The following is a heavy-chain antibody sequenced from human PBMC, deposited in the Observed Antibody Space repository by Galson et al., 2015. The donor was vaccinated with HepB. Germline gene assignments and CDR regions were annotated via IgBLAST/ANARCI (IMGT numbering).Heavy chain of an antibody. CDR1: GFTFSSYS. V-gene: IGHV3-21*01. CDR2: ISSSSSYI. D-gene: IGHD3-3*01. CDR3: ARDDFWSGYYTSLVVYFDY. Sequence: SLRLSCAASGFTFSSYSMNWVRQAPGKGLEWVSSISSSSSYIYYADSVKGRFTISRDNAKNSLYLQMNSLRAEDTAVYYCARDDFWSGYYTSLVVYFDYWGQGTLVTVSS. J-gene: IGHJ4*02.